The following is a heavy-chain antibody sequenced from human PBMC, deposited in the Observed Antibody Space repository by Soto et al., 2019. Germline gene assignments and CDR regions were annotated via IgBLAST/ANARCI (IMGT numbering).Heavy chain of an antibody. CDR3: ARGVAVAALCIQDGYYCGGLDF. Sequence: GGSLELSCAPSRFIFGSYAMSGVGRAPGRGLEWVSAISGSGDTTDYADSVKGRFTISRDNSKNTLYLQMNSLSAEDTAVYSCARGVAVAALCIQDGYYCGGLDFWGQGPTVTVSS. CDR1: RFIFGSYA. V-gene: IGHV3-23*01. D-gene: IGHD6-6*01. J-gene: IGHJ6*02. CDR2: ISGSGDTT.